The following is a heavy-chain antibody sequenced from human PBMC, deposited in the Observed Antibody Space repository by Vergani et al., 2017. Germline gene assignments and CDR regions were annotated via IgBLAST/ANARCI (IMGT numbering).Heavy chain of an antibody. D-gene: IGHD6-13*01. CDR3: ARGSSSPRYYYYGMDV. V-gene: IGHV4-34*01. CDR2: INHSGST. CDR1: GGSFSGYY. Sequence: QVQLQQWGAGLLKPSETLSLTCAVYGGSFSGYYWSWIRQPPGKGLEWIGEINHSGSTNYNPSLKSRVTISVDTSKNQFSLKLSSVTAADTAVYYCARGSSSPRYYYYGMDVWGQGTTVTVSS. J-gene: IGHJ6*02.